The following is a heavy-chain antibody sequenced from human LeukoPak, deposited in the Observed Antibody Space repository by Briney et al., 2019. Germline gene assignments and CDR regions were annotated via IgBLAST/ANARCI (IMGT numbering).Heavy chain of an antibody. CDR2: THNSGST. CDR1: AGSITSHDYY. Sequence: SQTLSLTCTVSAGSITSHDYYWSWIRQAPGKGLEWIGYTHNSGSTFYNPSLKSRFTISVDTSKNQFSLKVRSVTAADTAVYYCAREGHDFWSGSPGWFDPWGQGTLVTVSS. D-gene: IGHD3-3*01. J-gene: IGHJ5*02. CDR3: AREGHDFWSGSPGWFDP. V-gene: IGHV4-30-4*01.